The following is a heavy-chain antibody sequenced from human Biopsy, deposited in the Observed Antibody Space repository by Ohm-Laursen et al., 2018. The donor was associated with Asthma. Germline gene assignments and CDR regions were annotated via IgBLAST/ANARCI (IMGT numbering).Heavy chain of an antibody. D-gene: IGHD2-2*01. V-gene: IGHV1-69*13. J-gene: IGHJ4*02. Sequence: ASVKASCKSLGGTFNTYVIGWARQAPGQGLEWLGGINSVFGTTTYPQKFQDRVTITADDSTSTVYMELSSLRSEDTAVYYCARKAGSCISRTCYSLDFWGQGTLVTVSS. CDR3: ARKAGSCISRTCYSLDF. CDR2: INSVFGTT. CDR1: GGTFNTYV.